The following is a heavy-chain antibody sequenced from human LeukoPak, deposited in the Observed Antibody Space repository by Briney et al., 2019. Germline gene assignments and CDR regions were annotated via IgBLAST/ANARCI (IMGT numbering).Heavy chain of an antibody. D-gene: IGHD3-10*01. CDR1: VYSISIGYY. Sequence: KPSETLSLTCDVSVYSISIGYYWGWIRQPPGKRLEWIGSLQHSGSTDYNPSLKSRVTISVDTSKNQFSLKLSSVTVADTAVYYCATLPYGSGSFHWGQGTLVTVSS. J-gene: IGHJ4*02. CDR2: LQHSGST. CDR3: ATLPYGSGSFH. V-gene: IGHV4-38-2*01.